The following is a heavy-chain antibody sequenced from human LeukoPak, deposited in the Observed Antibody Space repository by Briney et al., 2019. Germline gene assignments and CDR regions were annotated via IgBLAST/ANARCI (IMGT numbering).Heavy chain of an antibody. Sequence: SQTLSLTCTVSGGSISSGGYYWSWLRQHPGKGLEWLGYIYYSGSTYYNPSLKSRVTISVDTSKNQFSLKLSSVTAADTAVYYCARDRGDYGNFDYWGQGTLVTVSS. D-gene: IGHD4-17*01. CDR2: IYYSGST. V-gene: IGHV4-31*03. J-gene: IGHJ4*02. CDR1: GGSISSGGYY. CDR3: ARDRGDYGNFDY.